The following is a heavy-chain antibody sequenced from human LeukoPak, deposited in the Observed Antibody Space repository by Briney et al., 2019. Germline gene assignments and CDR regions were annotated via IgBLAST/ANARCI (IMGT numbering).Heavy chain of an antibody. J-gene: IGHJ6*03. V-gene: IGHV4-34*01. Sequence: SSETLSLTCTVSGGSISSYYWSWIRQPPGKGLEWIGEINHSGSTNYNPSLKSRVTISVDTSKNQFSLKLSSVTAADTAVYYCARHASNYSGYGLYYMDVWGKGTTVTVSS. CDR3: ARHASNYSGYGLYYMDV. CDR2: INHSGST. CDR1: GGSISSYY. D-gene: IGHD5-12*01.